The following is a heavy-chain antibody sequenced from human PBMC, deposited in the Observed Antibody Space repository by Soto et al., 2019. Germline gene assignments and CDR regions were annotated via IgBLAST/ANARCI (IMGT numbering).Heavy chain of an antibody. CDR3: ASLYYYDSSGNFDY. CDR1: GGSISSSSYY. CDR2: IYYSGST. V-gene: IGHV4-39*01. D-gene: IGHD3-22*01. Sequence: PSETLSLTCTVSGGSISSSSYYWGWIRQPPGKGLEWIGSIYYSGSTYYNPSLKSRVTISVDTSKNQFSLKLSSVTAADTAVYYCASLYYYDSSGNFDYWGQGXLVTVYS. J-gene: IGHJ4*02.